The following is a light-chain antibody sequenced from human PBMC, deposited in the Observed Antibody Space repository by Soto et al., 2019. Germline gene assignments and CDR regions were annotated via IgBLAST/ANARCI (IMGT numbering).Light chain of an antibody. CDR3: YQYKSCPPIT. J-gene: IGKJ1*01. CDR2: AAS. CDR1: QSLNTD. V-gene: IGKV3-15*01. Sequence: MISKSPDSLSVSPGETATHSCRPTQSLNTDLAWYQQKPGQAPPLLLYAASTRATGICTTFSGGGCGTELTITISSMQYEDYEVYYCYQYKSCPPITFGQGTKVDI.